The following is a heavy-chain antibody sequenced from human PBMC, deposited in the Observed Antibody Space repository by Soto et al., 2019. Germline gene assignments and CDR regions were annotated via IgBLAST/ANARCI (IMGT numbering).Heavy chain of an antibody. V-gene: IGHV1-69*06. J-gene: IGHJ6*02. Sequence: ASVKVSCKASGDTFSNYALSWVRQAPGQGLEWMGGIIPIFDTTNYAQNFQGRVTITADKSTSTAYMELSSLRSEDTAVYYCARGVDTPFLWSGSMDVWG. CDR2: IIPIFDTT. D-gene: IGHD5-18*01. CDR1: GDTFSNYA. CDR3: ARGVDTPFLWSGSMDV.